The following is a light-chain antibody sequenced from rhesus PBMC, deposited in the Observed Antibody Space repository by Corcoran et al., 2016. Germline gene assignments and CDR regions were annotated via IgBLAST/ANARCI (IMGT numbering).Light chain of an antibody. J-gene: IGKJ3*01. Sequence: DIQMTQSPSSLSASVGDRVTITCRTSENVNNYLNWYQQKPGKAPKLLIYKASTLQSGIPSRFSRSGSGTDYTFNISSLQSEDVATYYCQHNYGTPFTFGPGTKLDIK. V-gene: IGKV1-74*01. CDR2: KAS. CDR1: ENVNNY. CDR3: QHNYGTPFT.